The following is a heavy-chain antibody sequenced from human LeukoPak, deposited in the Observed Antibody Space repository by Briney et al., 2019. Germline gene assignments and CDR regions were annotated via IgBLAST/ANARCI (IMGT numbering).Heavy chain of an antibody. J-gene: IGHJ4*02. D-gene: IGHD3-10*01. V-gene: IGHV3-48*01. CDR2: ISNSSNTI. CDR3: ATTEFLDH. CDR1: GFTFSTYT. Sequence: GGSLRLSCAASGFTFSTYTMNWVRQAPGKGLEWISYISNSSNTIYYADSVKGRFTISRDNAKNSLFLQMNSLRVEDTAVYYCATTEFLDHWGQGTPVFVSS.